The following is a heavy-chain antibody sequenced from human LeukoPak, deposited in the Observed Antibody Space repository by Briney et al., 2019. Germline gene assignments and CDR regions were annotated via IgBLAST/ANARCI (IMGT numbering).Heavy chain of an antibody. CDR1: GGSISSYY. J-gene: IGHJ4*02. CDR2: IYYSGST. CDR3: ARDKYYYGSGSLLFDY. Sequence: SETLSLTCTVSGGSISSYYWSWIRQPPGKGLEWIGYIYYSGSTNYNPSLKSRVTISVDTSKNQFSLKLSSVTAADTAVYYCARDKYYYGSGSLLFDYWGQGTLVTVSS. V-gene: IGHV4-59*12. D-gene: IGHD3-10*01.